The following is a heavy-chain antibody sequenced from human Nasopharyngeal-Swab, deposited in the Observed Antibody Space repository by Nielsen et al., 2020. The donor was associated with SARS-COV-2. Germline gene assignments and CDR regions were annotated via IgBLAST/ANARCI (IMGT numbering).Heavy chain of an antibody. CDR3: AKGYTPDY. V-gene: IGHV3-23*01. Sequence: GESLKISCAASGFTFRSYAMSWVRQAPGKGLEWVSAISGSGVSTYYADSVKGRFTISRDNSKNTLYLQMNSLRAEDTAVYYCAKGYTPDYWGQGTLVTVSS. J-gene: IGHJ4*02. CDR1: GFTFRSYA. D-gene: IGHD1-1*01. CDR2: ISGSGVST.